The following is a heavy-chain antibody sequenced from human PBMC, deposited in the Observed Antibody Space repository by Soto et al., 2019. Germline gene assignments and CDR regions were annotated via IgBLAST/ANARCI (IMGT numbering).Heavy chain of an antibody. CDR1: GGTFSSYT. CDR2: IIPILGIA. J-gene: IGHJ4*02. Sequence: ASVKVSCKASGGTFSSYTISWVRQAPGQGLEWMGRIIPILGIANYAQKFQGRVTITADKSTSTAYMELSSLRSEDTAVYYCARDKDSSGCDFDDRGQGTLDTVSS. V-gene: IGHV1-69*04. D-gene: IGHD6-19*01. CDR3: ARDKDSSGCDFDD.